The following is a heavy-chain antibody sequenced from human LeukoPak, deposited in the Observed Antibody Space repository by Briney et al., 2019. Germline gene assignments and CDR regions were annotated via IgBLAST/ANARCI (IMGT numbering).Heavy chain of an antibody. CDR2: IYYSGTT. D-gene: IGHD1-1*01. Sequence: SETLSLTCTVSGGSISSYYWSWIRQPPRKGLEWIGYIYYSGTTNYNPSLKSRVTMSADTSKKQFSLILTSVTAADTAVYYCARGAGGYRFDPWGQGTLVTVSS. CDR3: ARGAGGYRFDP. J-gene: IGHJ5*02. V-gene: IGHV4-59*01. CDR1: GGSISSYY.